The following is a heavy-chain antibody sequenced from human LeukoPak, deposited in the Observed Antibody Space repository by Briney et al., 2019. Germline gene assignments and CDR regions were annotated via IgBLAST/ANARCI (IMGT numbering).Heavy chain of an antibody. CDR2: INHSGSA. D-gene: IGHD2-2*01. CDR3: ARRDPDIVVGPAGKFEH. Sequence: SETLSLTCAVYGGSFSGSYWTWIRQPPGKGLEWIGEINHSGSANYNPSLKSRVTISVDTSKNQFSLKFTVTAADTAVYYCARRDPDIVVGPAGKFEHWGQGVPVTVSS. V-gene: IGHV4-34*01. J-gene: IGHJ4*02. CDR1: GGSFSGSY.